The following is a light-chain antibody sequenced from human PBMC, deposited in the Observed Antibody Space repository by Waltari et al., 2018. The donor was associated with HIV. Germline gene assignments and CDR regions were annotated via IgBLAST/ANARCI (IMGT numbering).Light chain of an antibody. V-gene: IGKV3D-20*02. J-gene: IGKJ1*01. Sequence: EIVLTQSPGTLSLSPGERATLSCWASETVNRNYLAWYQQKPGQASRLLIYGASSRATGIPDRFSGSGSGTGFTLTISRVEAEDVGVYYCMQGTHWPLTFGQGTKVEIK. CDR3: MQGTHWPLT. CDR1: ETVNRNY. CDR2: GAS.